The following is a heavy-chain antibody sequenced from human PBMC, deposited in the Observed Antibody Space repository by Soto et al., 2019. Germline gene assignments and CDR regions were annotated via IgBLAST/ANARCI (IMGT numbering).Heavy chain of an antibody. CDR2: IKQDGSEK. V-gene: IGHV3-7*03. Sequence: ETLSLTCTVSGVSIRSYFWSWIRQPPGKGLEWVANIKQDGSEKYYVDSVKGRFTISRDNAKNSLYLQMNSLRAEDTAVYYCARDQRCSSTSCYTPIPGHFDYWGQGTLVTVSS. D-gene: IGHD2-2*02. CDR3: ARDQRCSSTSCYTPIPGHFDY. J-gene: IGHJ4*02. CDR1: GVSIRSYF.